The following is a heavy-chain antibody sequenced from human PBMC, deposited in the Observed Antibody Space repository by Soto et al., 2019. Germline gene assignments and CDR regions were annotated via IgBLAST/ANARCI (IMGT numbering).Heavy chain of an antibody. CDR2: TYYRSKWYS. CDR3: ARGEQYSGRIFDY. CDR1: GDSVSSNSAA. V-gene: IGHV6-1*01. J-gene: IGHJ4*02. Sequence: QVQLQQSGPGLVKPSQTLSVTCVISGDSVSSNSAAWNWIRQSPSRGLEWLGRTYYRSKWYSDYAASVESRITVNPETSKNHCSLQLNSVTPEDTAVYYCARGEQYSGRIFDYWGQGTLVTVSS. D-gene: IGHD1-26*01.